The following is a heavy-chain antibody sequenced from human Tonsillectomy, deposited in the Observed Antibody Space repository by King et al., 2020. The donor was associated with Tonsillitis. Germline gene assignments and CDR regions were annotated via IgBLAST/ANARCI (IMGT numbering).Heavy chain of an antibody. J-gene: IGHJ3*01. CDR1: GFTFSNAW. D-gene: IGHD1-26*01. V-gene: IGHV3-15*01. CDR2: IKSKTDGGTT. Sequence: VQLVESGGGLVKPGGSLRLSCAASGFTFSNAWMSWVRQVPGKGLEWVGRIKSKTDGGTTDYAAPVKGRFTISRDDSKNTLYLQMNSLKTEDTAVYYCTTHFLQWELRGPMGDAFDVWGQGTMVTVSS. CDR3: TTHFLQWELRGPMGDAFDV.